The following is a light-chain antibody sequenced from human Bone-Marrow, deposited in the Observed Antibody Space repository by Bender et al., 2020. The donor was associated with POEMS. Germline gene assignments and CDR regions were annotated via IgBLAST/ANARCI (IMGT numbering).Light chain of an antibody. CDR3: AVWDDSLNGWV. CDR2: SSH. V-gene: IGLV1-44*01. CDR1: SSNIGAHA. J-gene: IGLJ3*02. Sequence: QSALTQPPSASGTPGQRVTIPCSGGSSNIGAHAVTWYQHLPGTAPTLLIYSSHRRPSEVPDRFSGSRSGTSASLAISGLQSEDEADYYCAVWDDSLNGWVFGGGTRLTVL.